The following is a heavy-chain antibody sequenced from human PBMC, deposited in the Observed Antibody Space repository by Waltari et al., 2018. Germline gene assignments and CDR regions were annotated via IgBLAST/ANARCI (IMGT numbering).Heavy chain of an antibody. D-gene: IGHD6-19*01. CDR1: GGSISSSSYY. CDR2: IYYSGST. CDR3: ERMSGWYYFDY. Sequence: QLQLQESGPGLVKPSETLSLTCTVSGGSISSSSYYWGWIRQPPGKGLEWIGSIYYSGSTYYNPSLKSRVTISVDTSKNQFSLKLSSVTAADTAVYYCERMSGWYYFDYWGQGTLVTVSS. V-gene: IGHV4-39*01. J-gene: IGHJ4*02.